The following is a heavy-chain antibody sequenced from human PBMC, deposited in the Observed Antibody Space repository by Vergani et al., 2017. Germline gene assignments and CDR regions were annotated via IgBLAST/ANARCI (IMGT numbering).Heavy chain of an antibody. CDR1: GGSISSGGYY. V-gene: IGHV4-31*03. Sequence: QVQLQESGPGLVKPSQTLSLTCTVSGGSISSGGYYWSWIRQHPGKGLEWIGYIYYSGRTYYNPSLKSRVTISVDTSKNQFSLKLSSVTAADTAVYYCARLXSGGSCFVPTMIEDPGYWGQGTLVTVSS. CDR3: ARLXSGGSCFVPTMIEDPGY. J-gene: IGHJ4*02. CDR2: IYYSGRT. D-gene: IGHD2-15*01.